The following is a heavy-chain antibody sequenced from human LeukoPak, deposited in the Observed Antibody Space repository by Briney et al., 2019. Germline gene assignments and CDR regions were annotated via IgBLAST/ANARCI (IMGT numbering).Heavy chain of an antibody. CDR3: AKDERGYSYGLIDY. CDR1: EFTFDDYG. Sequence: PGGSLRLSCAASEFTFDDYGMSWVRQAPGKGLEWVSGINWNGGSTGYADSVKGRFTISRDNSKNTLYLQMNSLRAEDTAVYYCAKDERGYSYGLIDYWGQGTLVTVSS. CDR2: INWNGGST. J-gene: IGHJ4*02. D-gene: IGHD5-18*01. V-gene: IGHV3-20*04.